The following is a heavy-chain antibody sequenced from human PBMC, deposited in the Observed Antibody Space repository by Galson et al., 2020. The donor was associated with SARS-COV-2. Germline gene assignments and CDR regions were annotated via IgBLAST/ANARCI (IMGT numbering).Heavy chain of an antibody. J-gene: IGHJ6*02. V-gene: IGHV4-34*01. CDR1: GGSFSGYL. Sequence: ETSETLSLTCAVYGGSFSGYLWSWIRQSPGKGLEWIGESDHTGSTNDNPSLRSRISISVDTSKNQFSLTLSSVTVADTAVYYCARGKRSRVFLEWWEYGLYVWGQGTTVTISS. CDR2: SDHTGST. D-gene: IGHD3-3*01. CDR3: ARGKRSRVFLEWWEYGLYV.